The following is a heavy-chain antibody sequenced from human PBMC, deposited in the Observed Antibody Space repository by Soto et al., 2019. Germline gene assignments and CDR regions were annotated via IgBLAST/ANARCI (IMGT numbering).Heavy chain of an antibody. V-gene: IGHV1-69*13. CDR1: GGTFSSYS. J-gene: IGHJ6*02. D-gene: IGHD2-8*01. Sequence: SVKVSCKASGGTFSSYSISWVRQAPVQGLEWMGGIIPIFGTANYAQKFQGRVTITADDSTSTAYMELSSLRSEDTAVYYCARGRLDIVLMVYAPDGMDVWGQGTTVTVSS. CDR2: IIPIFGTA. CDR3: ARGRLDIVLMVYAPDGMDV.